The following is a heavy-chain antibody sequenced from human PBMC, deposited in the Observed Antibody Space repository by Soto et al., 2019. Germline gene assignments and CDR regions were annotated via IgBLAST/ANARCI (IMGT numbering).Heavy chain of an antibody. Sequence: QVQLVQSGAEVKKPGSSVKVSCKASGGTFSSYAISWVRQAPGQGLEWMGGIIPIFGTANYAQKFQGRVTITADKSTSTAYMELSSLRSEDTGVYYCARGRAGKDFWSGYYSNWFDPWGQGTLVTVSS. J-gene: IGHJ5*02. CDR1: GGTFSSYA. V-gene: IGHV1-69*06. D-gene: IGHD3-3*01. CDR3: ARGRAGKDFWSGYYSNWFDP. CDR2: IIPIFGTA.